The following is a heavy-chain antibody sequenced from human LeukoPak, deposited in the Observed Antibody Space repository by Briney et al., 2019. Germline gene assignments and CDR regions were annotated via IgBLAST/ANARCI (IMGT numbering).Heavy chain of an antibody. Sequence: GGSLRLSCAASGFTFSSYWMHWVRQAPGKGLVWVSRINSDGSSTSYADSVKGRFTISRDNAKNTLYLQMNSLRREDTALYYCARDRAWNDVSGAFDIWGQGTMVTVSS. CDR3: ARDRAWNDVSGAFDI. CDR2: INSDGSST. V-gene: IGHV3-74*01. J-gene: IGHJ3*02. CDR1: GFTFSSYW. D-gene: IGHD1-1*01.